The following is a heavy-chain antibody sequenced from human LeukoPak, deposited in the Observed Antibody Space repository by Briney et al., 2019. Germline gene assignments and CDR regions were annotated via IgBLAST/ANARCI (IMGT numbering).Heavy chain of an antibody. Sequence: PGGSLRLSCAASGFTFSSYAMGWVRQAPGKGLEWVSAITASGGNTYYADSVKGRFTIYRDNSKNTLYLQVNSLRAEDTAVYSRAKGNGYSYGRYYFDYWGQGTLVTVS. CDR3: AKGNGYSYGRYYFDY. CDR1: GFTFSSYA. J-gene: IGHJ4*02. CDR2: ITASGGNT. V-gene: IGHV3-23*01. D-gene: IGHD5-18*01.